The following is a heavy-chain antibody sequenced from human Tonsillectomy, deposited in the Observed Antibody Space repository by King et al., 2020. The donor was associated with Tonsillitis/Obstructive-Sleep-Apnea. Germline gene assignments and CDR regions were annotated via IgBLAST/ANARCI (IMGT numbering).Heavy chain of an antibody. CDR1: GFTFSDHY. J-gene: IGHJ4*02. V-gene: IGHV3-72*01. CDR3: ARDRKGYFDY. CDR2: TRNKANSYTT. Sequence: VQLVESGGGLVQPGGSLRLSCAASGFTFSDHYMDWVRQAPGKGLEWVGRTRNKANSYTTEYAASVKGRFTISRDDSKNSLYLQMNSLKTEDTAVYYCARDRKGYFDYWGQGTLVTVSS.